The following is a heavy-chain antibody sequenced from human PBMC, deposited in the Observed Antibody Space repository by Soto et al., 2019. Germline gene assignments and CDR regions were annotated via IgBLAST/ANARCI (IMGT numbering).Heavy chain of an antibody. CDR2: IYSGGST. CDR3: ARDKAVGATTGAFDI. CDR1: GFTVSSNY. D-gene: IGHD1-26*01. J-gene: IGHJ3*02. Sequence: GGSLRLSCAASGFTVSSNYMSWVRQAPGKGLEWVSVIYSGGSTYYADSVKGRFTISRDNSKNTLYLQMNSLRAEDTAVYYCARDKAVGATTGAFDIWGQGTMVTVSS. V-gene: IGHV3-53*01.